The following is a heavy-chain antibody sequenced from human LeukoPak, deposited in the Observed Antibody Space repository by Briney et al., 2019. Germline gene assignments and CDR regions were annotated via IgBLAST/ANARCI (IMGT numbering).Heavy chain of an antibody. CDR2: IRSKANSYAT. D-gene: IGHD4-17*01. CDR1: GFTFSGSA. V-gene: IGHV3-73*01. Sequence: GGSLKLSCAASGFTFSGSAMHWVRQASGEGLEWVGRIRSKANSYATAYAASVKGRFTISRDDSKNTAYLQMNSLKTEDTAVYYCTSPDPTGDYRSHHGWGQGTLVTVSS. CDR3: TSPDPTGDYRSHHG. J-gene: IGHJ4*02.